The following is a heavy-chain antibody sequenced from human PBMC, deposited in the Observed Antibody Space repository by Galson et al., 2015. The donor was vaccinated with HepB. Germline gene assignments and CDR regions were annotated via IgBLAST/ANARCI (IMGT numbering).Heavy chain of an antibody. CDR1: GGSFTGYY. Sequence: ETLSLTCAVYGGSFTGYYWSWIRQPPGKGLEWIGEISQSGSSNYNPSLKSRVIISVDTSKNQFSLKLTSVTAADSAVYYCARGLIEETRHYNYPYHFDFWGRGTPVTVSS. J-gene: IGHJ4*02. CDR3: ARGLIEETRHYNYPYHFDF. V-gene: IGHV4-34*01. CDR2: ISQSGSS. D-gene: IGHD5-24*01.